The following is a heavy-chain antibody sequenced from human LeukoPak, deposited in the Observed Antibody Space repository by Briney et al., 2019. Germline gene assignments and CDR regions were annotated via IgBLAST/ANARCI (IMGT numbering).Heavy chain of an antibody. CDR3: ARAGYSYGTGYYFDY. V-gene: IGHV4-59*01. CDR2: IYYTGAT. J-gene: IGHJ4*02. D-gene: IGHD5-18*01. Sequence: KSSETLSLTCTVSGGSISSCYWSWLRLPPGKGLEWIGYIYYTGATYYNPSLKSRVTISLDTSKNQFSLKLSSVTAADAAVYYCARAGYSYGTGYYFDYWGQGALVTVSS. CDR1: GGSISSCY.